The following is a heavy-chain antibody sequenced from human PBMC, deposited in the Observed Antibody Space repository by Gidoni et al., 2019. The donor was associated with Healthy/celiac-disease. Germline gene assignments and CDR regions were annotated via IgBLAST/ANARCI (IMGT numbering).Heavy chain of an antibody. CDR1: GGSISRSSYY. J-gene: IGHJ4*02. D-gene: IGHD5-12*01. CDR3: ARRGYSGYDYRDY. Sequence: QLQLQESGPGLVKPSETLSLTCTVSGGSISRSSYYWGWIRQPPGKGLEWIGSIYYSGSTYYTPSLKSRVTISVDTSKNQFSLKLSSVTAADTAVYYCARRGYSGYDYRDYWGQGTLVTVSS. V-gene: IGHV4-39*01. CDR2: IYYSGST.